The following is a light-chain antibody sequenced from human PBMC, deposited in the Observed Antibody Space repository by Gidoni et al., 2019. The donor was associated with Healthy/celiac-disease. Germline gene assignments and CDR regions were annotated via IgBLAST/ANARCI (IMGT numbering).Light chain of an antibody. CDR1: QGISNY. J-gene: IGKJ1*01. CDR3: QKYNSAPRT. V-gene: IGKV1-27*01. Sequence: DLQMPQSLSSLSASVGDRVTITCRASQGISNYLAWSQQKPGKVPTLLIYAASTWQSGVPSRFSGSGSGKDFTLTISGLQPEDVATYYCQKYNSAPRTFGQGTKVEIK. CDR2: AAS.